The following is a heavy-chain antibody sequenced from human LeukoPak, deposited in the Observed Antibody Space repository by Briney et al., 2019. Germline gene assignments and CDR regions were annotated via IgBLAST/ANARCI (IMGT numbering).Heavy chain of an antibody. D-gene: IGHD1-26*01. CDR2: INPNSGGT. V-gene: IGHV1-2*02. J-gene: IGHJ6*03. CDR3: ARARGSLPYYYYMDV. Sequence: ASVKVSCKASRYTFTGYYMHWVRQAPGQGLEWMGWINPNSGGTNYAQKFQGRVTMTRDTSISTAYMELSRLRSDDTAVYYCARARGSLPYYYYMDVWGKGTTVTVSS. CDR1: RYTFTGYY.